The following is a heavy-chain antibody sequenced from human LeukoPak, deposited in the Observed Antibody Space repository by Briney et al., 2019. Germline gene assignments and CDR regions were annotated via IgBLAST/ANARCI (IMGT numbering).Heavy chain of an antibody. Sequence: SETLSLTCAVYGGSFSGYYWSWIRQPPGKGLEWIGENNHSGSTNYNPSLKSRVTISLDTSKNQFSLKLSSVTAADTAVYYCARATYGDLPYDYWGQGTLVTVSS. CDR1: GGSFSGYY. CDR2: NNHSGST. V-gene: IGHV4-34*01. D-gene: IGHD4-17*01. CDR3: ARATYGDLPYDY. J-gene: IGHJ4*02.